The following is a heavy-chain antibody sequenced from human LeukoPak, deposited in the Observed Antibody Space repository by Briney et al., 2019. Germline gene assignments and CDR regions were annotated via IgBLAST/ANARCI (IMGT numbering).Heavy chain of an antibody. CDR2: ISGGGTPT. D-gene: IGHD5-24*01. Sequence: PGGSLRLSCVVSGFTFSDYAMSWVRQAPGKGLEWVSAISGGGTPTFYADSVKGRFITSRDNSKNTLYLQMNSLRVEDTAVYYCARDLDDYNDFPPNFQYWGQGTQVIVSS. CDR3: ARDLDDYNDFPPNFQY. J-gene: IGHJ1*01. CDR1: GFTFSDYA. V-gene: IGHV3-23*01.